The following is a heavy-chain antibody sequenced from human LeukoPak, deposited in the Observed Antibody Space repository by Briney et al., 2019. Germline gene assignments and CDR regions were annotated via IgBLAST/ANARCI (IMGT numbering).Heavy chain of an antibody. D-gene: IGHD1-20*01. CDR2: ISAYNGNT. Sequence: ASVKVSCKASGYTFTSYGISWVRQAPGQGLEWMGRISAYNGNTNYAQKLQGRVTMTTDTSTSTAYMELRSLRSDDTAVYYCARVLRPTVNWNYYYYYYMDVWGKGTTVTVSS. CDR3: ARVLRPTVNWNYYYYYYMDV. CDR1: GYTFTSYG. V-gene: IGHV1-18*01. J-gene: IGHJ6*03.